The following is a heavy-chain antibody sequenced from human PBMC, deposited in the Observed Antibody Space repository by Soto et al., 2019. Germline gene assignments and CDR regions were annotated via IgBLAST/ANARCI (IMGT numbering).Heavy chain of an antibody. V-gene: IGHV3-33*01. CDR2: IWYDGSNK. D-gene: IGHD1-7*01. Sequence: WGSLRLSCAASGFTFISYGIHFGRQAPVKGLEWVAVIWYDGSNKYYADSVKGRFTISRDNSKNTLYLQMNSLRAEDTAVYYCARDPNWNYGIDYWGQGTLVTVSS. CDR1: GFTFISYG. CDR3: ARDPNWNYGIDY. J-gene: IGHJ4*02.